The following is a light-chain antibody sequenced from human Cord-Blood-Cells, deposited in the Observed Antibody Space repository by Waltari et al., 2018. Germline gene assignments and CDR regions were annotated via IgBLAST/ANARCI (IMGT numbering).Light chain of an antibody. CDR3: QQSYSTPPWT. V-gene: IGKV1-39*01. CDR1: QSISSY. CDR2: AAS. J-gene: IGKJ1*01. Sequence: DIQMTQSPSSLSASVGDRVTIPCRASQSISSYLNWYQQKPGKAPKLLICAASSLQSGVPSRFSGSGSGTDFTLTISRLQPEDLSTYDCQQSYSTPPWTFGQGTKVEIK.